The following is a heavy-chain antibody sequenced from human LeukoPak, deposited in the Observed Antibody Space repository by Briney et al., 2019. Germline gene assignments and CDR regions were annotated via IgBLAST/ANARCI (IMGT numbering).Heavy chain of an antibody. J-gene: IGHJ4*02. CDR3: ARGLWFGELLYSRGGIDF. CDR1: GFTFSNYA. D-gene: IGHD3-10*01. Sequence: GGSLRLSCAASGFTFSNYAMHWVRQAPGKGPEWVAFISNDGSQRFDADSVKGRFTISRDNSKNTLYLQVTSLRLDDTAVYYCARGLWFGELLYSRGGIDFWGQGTLVTVSS. CDR2: ISNDGSQR. V-gene: IGHV3-30*04.